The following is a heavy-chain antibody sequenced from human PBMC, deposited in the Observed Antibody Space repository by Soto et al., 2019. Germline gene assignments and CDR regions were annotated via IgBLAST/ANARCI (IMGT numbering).Heavy chain of an antibody. Sequence: PGGSLRLSCAASGFTFSSYAMSWVRQAPGKGLEWVSAISGSGGSTYYADSVKGRFTISRDNSKNTLYLQMNSLRAEDTAVYYCAREPPRGYCISTSCYYYYGMDVWGQGTTVTVSS. D-gene: IGHD2-2*01. CDR2: ISGSGGST. V-gene: IGHV3-23*01. J-gene: IGHJ6*02. CDR3: AREPPRGYCISTSCYYYYGMDV. CDR1: GFTFSSYA.